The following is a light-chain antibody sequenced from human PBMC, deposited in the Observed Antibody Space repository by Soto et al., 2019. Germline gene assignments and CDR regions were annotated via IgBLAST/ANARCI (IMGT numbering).Light chain of an antibody. Sequence: QSALTQPASVSGXPXQSITXXXXXTSSDVGGXXXVSWYQQHPGKAXXLIIYGVSNRPSGVSNRFSGSKSGNTAFLIISGLQAEDEADYYCATWDGSLPGEVFGGGTKLTVL. V-gene: IGLV2-14*01. CDR3: ATWDGSLPGEV. J-gene: IGLJ2*01. CDR2: GVS. CDR1: SSDVGGXXX.